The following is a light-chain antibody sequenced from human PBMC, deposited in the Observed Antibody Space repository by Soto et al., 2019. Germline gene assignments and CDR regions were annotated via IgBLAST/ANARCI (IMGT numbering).Light chain of an antibody. V-gene: IGKV2-28*01. CDR1: QSLLHSNGYNY. CDR2: LGS. Sequence: DIVMTQSPVSLPVTPGEPASVSCRSSQSLLHSNGYNYLDWYLQKPGQSPQLLICLGSNRSSGVPDRFSGSGSGTDLTLKISRVEAEDVGVYYCMQALQTTWEFSQGTKVDIK. J-gene: IGKJ1*01. CDR3: MQALQTTWE.